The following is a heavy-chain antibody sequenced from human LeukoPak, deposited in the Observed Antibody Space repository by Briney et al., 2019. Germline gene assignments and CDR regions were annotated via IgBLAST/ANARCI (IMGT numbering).Heavy chain of an antibody. CDR1: GGSISSGGYY. CDR2: IYYSGST. J-gene: IGHJ4*02. V-gene: IGHV4-31*03. Sequence: PSETLSLTCTVSGGSISSGGYYWSWIRQHPGKGLEWIGYIYYSGSTYYNPSLKSRVTISVDTSKNQFSLKLSSVTAADTAVYYCARGHYDSSGYCFDYWGQGTLVTVSS. CDR3: ARGHYDSSGYCFDY. D-gene: IGHD3-22*01.